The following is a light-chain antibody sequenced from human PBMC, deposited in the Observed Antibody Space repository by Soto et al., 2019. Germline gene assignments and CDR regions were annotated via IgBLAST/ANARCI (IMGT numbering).Light chain of an antibody. J-gene: IGLJ1*01. CDR3: SSYTSSRTYV. V-gene: IGLV2-14*01. CDR1: SSDVGAYSY. CDR2: DVS. Sequence: QSARTQPASVSGSPGQSITISCTGTSSDVGAYSYVSWYQQHPGKAPKLIIYDVSDRPSGISNRFSGSKSDNTASLTISGLQAEDEAEYYCSSYTSSRTYVFGTGTKVTVL.